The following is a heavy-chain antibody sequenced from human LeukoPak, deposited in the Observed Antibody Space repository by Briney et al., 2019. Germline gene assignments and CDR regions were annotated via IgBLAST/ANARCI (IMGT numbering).Heavy chain of an antibody. V-gene: IGHV4-61*02. CDR1: GGSISSGSYS. J-gene: IGHJ4*02. CDR2: MYSSGTT. D-gene: IGHD7-27*01. CDR3: ASRKLGNDY. Sequence: SETLSLTCTVSGGSISSGSYSWNWIRQPAGKGLEWIGRMYSSGTTNYNPSLKSRVTISVDTSKNQLSLKLSSVTAADTAVYYCASRKLGNDYWGQGTLVTVSS.